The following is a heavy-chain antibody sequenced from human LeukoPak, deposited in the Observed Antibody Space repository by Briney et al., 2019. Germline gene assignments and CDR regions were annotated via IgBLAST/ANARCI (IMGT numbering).Heavy chain of an antibody. CDR3: VRESRSSSGSR. CDR2: ISSSSSTI. J-gene: IGHJ4*02. V-gene: IGHV3-48*01. Sequence: GGSLRLSCAASGFTFSSYSMNWVRQAPGKGLEWVSYISSSSSTIYYADSVKGRFTISRDNAKNSLYLQMNSLRAEDTAVYYCVRESRSSSGSRWGQGTLVTVSS. CDR1: GFTFSSYS. D-gene: IGHD6-19*01.